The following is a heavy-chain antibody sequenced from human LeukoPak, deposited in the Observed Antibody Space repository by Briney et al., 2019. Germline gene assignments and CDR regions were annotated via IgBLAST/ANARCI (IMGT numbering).Heavy chain of an antibody. V-gene: IGHV3-43*01. CDR3: AEGAYYYFYMDV. Sequence: GGSLRLSCAASGFTFYDYTMHWVRQAPGKGLEWGSLNSWDGDSTYYADSVKVRFTFHRDNSKNSLHLQMKSLKTYDTALYYCAEGAYYYFYMDVWGKGTTVTVSS. CDR1: GFTFYDYT. J-gene: IGHJ6*03. CDR2: NSWDGDST.